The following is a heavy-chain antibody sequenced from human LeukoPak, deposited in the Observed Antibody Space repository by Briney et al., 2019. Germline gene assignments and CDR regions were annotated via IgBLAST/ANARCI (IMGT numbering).Heavy chain of an antibody. J-gene: IGHJ4*02. D-gene: IGHD5-12*01. V-gene: IGHV3-48*04. CDR1: GFSFSGYN. CDR3: AREYIGSDYFDY. CDR2: ISETRSSM. Sequence: GGSLRLSCAASGFSFSGYNINWVRQAPGKGLEGVAYISETRSSMNYADSVKGRFTISRDNAKNSLYLQMNSLSAEDTAVYYCAREYIGSDYFDYWGQGTLVTVSS.